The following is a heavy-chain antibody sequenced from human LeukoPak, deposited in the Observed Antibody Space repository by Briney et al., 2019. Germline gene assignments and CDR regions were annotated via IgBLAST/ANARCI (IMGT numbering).Heavy chain of an antibody. V-gene: IGHV1-69*05. J-gene: IGHJ5*02. CDR1: GATFSSYS. D-gene: IGHD2-8*01. CDR2: IIPIFGTA. CDR3: ARKGYCTNGVCYPSNWFDP. Sequence: SVKVSCKASGATFSSYSISWVRQAPGQGLEWMGWIIPIFGTANYAQKFQGRVTITTDESTSTAYMEMSSLRSEDTAVYYCARKGYCTNGVCYPSNWFDPWGQGTLVTVSS.